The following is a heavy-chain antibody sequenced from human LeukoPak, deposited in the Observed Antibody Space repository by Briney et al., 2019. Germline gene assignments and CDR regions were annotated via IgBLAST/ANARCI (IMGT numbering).Heavy chain of an antibody. CDR2: IYTSGST. J-gene: IGHJ4*02. CDR3: ARGPQRRRGKQFDY. D-gene: IGHD6-25*01. CDR1: GGSISSYY. V-gene: IGHV4-4*07. Sequence: PSETLSLTCTVSGGSISSYYWSWIRQPAGKGLEWIGRIYTSGSTNYNPSLKSRVTMSVDTSKNQFSLKLSSVTAADTAVYYCARGPQRRRGKQFDYWGQGTLVTVSS.